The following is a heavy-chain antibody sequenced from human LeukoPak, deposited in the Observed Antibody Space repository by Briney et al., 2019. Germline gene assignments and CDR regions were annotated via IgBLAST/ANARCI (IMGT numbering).Heavy chain of an antibody. Sequence: GGSLRLSCAASGFTFSSYAMSWVRQAPGKGLEWVSAISGSGGSTYYADSVKGRFTISRDNSKNTLYLQMDSLRAEDTAVYYCAKERDSSGSIRRDYWGQGTLVTVSS. CDR2: ISGSGGST. CDR3: AKERDSSGSIRRDY. V-gene: IGHV3-23*01. CDR1: GFTFSSYA. J-gene: IGHJ4*02. D-gene: IGHD3-22*01.